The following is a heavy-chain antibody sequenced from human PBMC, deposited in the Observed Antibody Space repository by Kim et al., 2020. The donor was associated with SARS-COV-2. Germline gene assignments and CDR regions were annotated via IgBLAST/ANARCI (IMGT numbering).Heavy chain of an antibody. J-gene: IGHJ6*02. V-gene: IGHV3-30*18. D-gene: IGHD3-10*01. CDR2: ISYDGSNK. Sequence: GGSLRLSCAASGFTFSSYGIHWVRQAPGKGLEWVAVISYDGSNKYYADSVKGRFTISRDNSKNTLYLQMNSLRTDDTAVYYCAQDRGVYGLDVWGQGTTVTVSS. CDR3: AQDRGVYGLDV. CDR1: GFTFSSYG.